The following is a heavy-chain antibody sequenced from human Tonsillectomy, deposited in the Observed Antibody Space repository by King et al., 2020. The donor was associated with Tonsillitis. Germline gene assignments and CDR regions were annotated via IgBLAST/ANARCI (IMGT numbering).Heavy chain of an antibody. V-gene: IGHV3-30*18. CDR1: GFTFSSYG. CDR3: AKCLAVAGTFRPDFAVDI. D-gene: IGHD6-19*01. Sequence: VQLVESGGGVVQPGRSLRLSCAASGFTFSSYGMHWVRQAPGKGLEWVAIVSYDGSNKHYADSVKGRFTISRDNSKNTVYLQMNSLRAEDTAVYYCAKCLAVAGTFRPDFAVDIWGQGTMVTVSS. J-gene: IGHJ3*02. CDR2: VSYDGSNK.